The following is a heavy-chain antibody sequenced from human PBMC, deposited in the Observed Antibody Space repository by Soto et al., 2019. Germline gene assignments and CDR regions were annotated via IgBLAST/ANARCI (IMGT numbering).Heavy chain of an antibody. CDR2: IIPIFGTA. V-gene: IGHV1-69*13. CDR1: GGTFSSYA. J-gene: IGHJ3*02. Sequence: SVKVSCKASGGTFSSYAISWVRQAPGQGLEWMGGIIPIFGTANYAQKFQGRVTITADESTSTAYMELSSLGSEDTAVYYCARGRGYYDSSGYYPTGDAFDIWGQ. CDR3: ARGRGYYDSSGYYPTGDAFDI. D-gene: IGHD3-22*01.